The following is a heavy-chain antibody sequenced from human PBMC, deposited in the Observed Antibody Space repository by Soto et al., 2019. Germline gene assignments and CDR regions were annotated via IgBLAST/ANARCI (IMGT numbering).Heavy chain of an antibody. CDR3: TWSDQWLRD. Sequence: RSPTLSLTHDFSVDSVSRVSIARNSVRQSPSRGREWLGRPYYKSKRSYNYAVSVRSRIAIKSDTSKNQFSLQLNSVTTDLSTVYGCTWSDQWLRDWGQGTLVTVSS. J-gene: IGHJ4*03. CDR1: VDSVSRVSIA. V-gene: IGHV6-1*01. CDR2: PYYKSKRSY. D-gene: IGHD1-1*01.